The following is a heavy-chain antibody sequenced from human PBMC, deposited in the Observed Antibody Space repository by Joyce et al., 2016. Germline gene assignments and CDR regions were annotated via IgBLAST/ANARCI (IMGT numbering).Heavy chain of an antibody. CDR3: ARAEYSSGTWAFDI. CDR2: IIPIFGKT. V-gene: IGHV1-69*06. J-gene: IGHJ3*02. CDR1: GGTFSSYA. D-gene: IGHD6-19*01. Sequence: QVQLVQSGAEVKKPGSSVKVSCKASGGTFSSYAISWVRQAPGQGIEWMGGIIPIFGKTNYAQKFQGRVTIIADKSTSTAYMELSSLRSEDTAVYYCARAEYSSGTWAFDIWGQGTMVTVSS.